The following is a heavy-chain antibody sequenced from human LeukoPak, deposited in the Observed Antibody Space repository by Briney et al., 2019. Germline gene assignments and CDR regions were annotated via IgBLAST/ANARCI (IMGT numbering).Heavy chain of an antibody. Sequence: SETLSLTCTVSGGSISSGDYYWSWIRQPPGKGLEWIGYIYYSGSTYYNPSLKSRVTISVDTSKNQFSLKLSSVTAADTAVYYCASGWLHLKYNWFDPWGQGTLVTVSS. V-gene: IGHV4-30-4*08. CDR2: IYYSGST. CDR1: GGSISSGDYY. D-gene: IGHD5-24*01. J-gene: IGHJ5*02. CDR3: ASGWLHLKYNWFDP.